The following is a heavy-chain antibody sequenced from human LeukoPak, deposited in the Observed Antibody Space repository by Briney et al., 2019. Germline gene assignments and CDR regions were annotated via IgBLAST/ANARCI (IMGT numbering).Heavy chain of an antibody. Sequence: GGSLRLSCAASGFTFRSYEMNWVRQAPGKGLEWVSYISSSGSTIYYADSVKGRFTISRDNAKNSLYLQMNSLRAEDTAVYYCARDWSVRGVIGYYYYGMDVWGKGTTVTVSS. D-gene: IGHD3-10*01. CDR1: GFTFRSYE. V-gene: IGHV3-48*03. J-gene: IGHJ6*04. CDR2: ISSSGSTI. CDR3: ARDWSVRGVIGYYYYGMDV.